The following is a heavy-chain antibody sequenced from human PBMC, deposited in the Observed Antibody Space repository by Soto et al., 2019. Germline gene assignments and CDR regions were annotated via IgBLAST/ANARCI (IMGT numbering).Heavy chain of an antibody. CDR3: ATRITVFGLLIPPFDP. D-gene: IGHD3-3*01. CDR1: GASISSDY. Sequence: KPSETLSLTCTVSGASISSDYWSWIRQPPGQGLEWIGEINHTGGTHYNPSLKSRVTMSVDTSKNQFSLRLSSVTAADTAIYYCATRITVFGLLIPPFDPWGQGTQVTVSS. J-gene: IGHJ5*02. V-gene: IGHV4-59*04. CDR2: INHTGGT.